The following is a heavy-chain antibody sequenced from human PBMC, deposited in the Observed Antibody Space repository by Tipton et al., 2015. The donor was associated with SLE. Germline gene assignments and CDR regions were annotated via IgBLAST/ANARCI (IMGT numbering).Heavy chain of an antibody. CDR1: GGSFSGYY. CDR2: INHSGST. Sequence: LRLSCAVYGGSFSGYYWSWIRQPPGEGLEWIGEINHSGSTNYNPSLKSRVTISVDTSKNQFSLKLSSMTAADTAVYYCARGLNKGNPFFGYWGQGTLVTVSS. CDR3: ARGLNKGNPFFGY. D-gene: IGHD2/OR15-2a*01. V-gene: IGHV4-34*01. J-gene: IGHJ4*02.